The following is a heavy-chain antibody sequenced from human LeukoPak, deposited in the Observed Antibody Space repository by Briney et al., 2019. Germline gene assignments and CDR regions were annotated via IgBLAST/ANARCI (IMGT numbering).Heavy chain of an antibody. J-gene: IGHJ4*02. D-gene: IGHD2-2*01. CDR2: ISGSGGST. CDR3: ARALLYCSSTSCSFDY. CDR1: GFTFSSYA. Sequence: GGSLRLSCAASGFTFSSYAMSWVRQAPGKGLEWVSAISGSGGSTYYADSVKGRFTISRDNAKNSLYLQMNSLRAEDTALYYCARALLYCSSTSCSFDYWGQGTLVTVSS. V-gene: IGHV3-23*01.